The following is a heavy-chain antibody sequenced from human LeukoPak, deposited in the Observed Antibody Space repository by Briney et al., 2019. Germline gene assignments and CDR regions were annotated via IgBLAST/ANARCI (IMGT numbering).Heavy chain of an antibody. J-gene: IGHJ5*02. Sequence: EASVKVSCKASGYTFTSYAINWVRQATGQGLEWMGWMNPNSGNTGYAQKFQGRVTMTRNTSISTAYMELSSLRSEDTAVYYCARCDIRLQTVEKKSEKESNWFDPWGQGTLVTVSS. CDR3: ARCDIRLQTVEKKSEKESNWFDP. CDR2: MNPNSGNT. D-gene: IGHD3-3*01. V-gene: IGHV1-8*01. CDR1: GYTFTSYA.